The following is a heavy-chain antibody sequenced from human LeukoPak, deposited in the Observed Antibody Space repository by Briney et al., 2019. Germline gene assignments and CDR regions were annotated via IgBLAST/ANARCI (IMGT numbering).Heavy chain of an antibody. CDR3: AKVGNYYYYMDV. Sequence: GGSLRLSCAASGFTFSSYAMSWVRQAPGKGLEWVSAISGSGGSTYYADSVKGRLTISRDNSKNTLYLQMNSLRAEDTAVYYCAKVGNYYYYMDVWGKGTTVTVSS. V-gene: IGHV3-23*01. J-gene: IGHJ6*03. D-gene: IGHD3-10*01. CDR2: ISGSGGST. CDR1: GFTFSSYA.